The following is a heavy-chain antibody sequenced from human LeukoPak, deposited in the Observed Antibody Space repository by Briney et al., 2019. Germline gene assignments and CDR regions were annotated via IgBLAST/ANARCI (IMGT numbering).Heavy chain of an antibody. CDR3: AKHMRATNTYSFFGLDV. Sequence: LRLSCAATGFTFKDYGMHWVRQPPGKGLEWVSSINWNGGGTDYADSVKGRFTISRDNAKNSLYLQLSSLRPEDTALYYCAKHMRATNTYSFFGLDVWGQGTTVTASS. CDR2: INWNGGGT. J-gene: IGHJ6*02. V-gene: IGHV3-9*01. D-gene: IGHD1-26*01. CDR1: GFTFKDYG.